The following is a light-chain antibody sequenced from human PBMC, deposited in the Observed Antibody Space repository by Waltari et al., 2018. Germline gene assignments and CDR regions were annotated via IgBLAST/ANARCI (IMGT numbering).Light chain of an antibody. CDR2: QDS. Sequence: SYELTQPPSVSVSPGQTASITCSGDKLGDKYACWYQQKPGQSPVLVSYQDSKRPSGFPGRFAGSNSGNTATLTISGTQAMDEADYYCQAWDSSTAVFGGGTKLTVL. CDR1: KLGDKY. CDR3: QAWDSSTAV. J-gene: IGLJ2*01. V-gene: IGLV3-1*01.